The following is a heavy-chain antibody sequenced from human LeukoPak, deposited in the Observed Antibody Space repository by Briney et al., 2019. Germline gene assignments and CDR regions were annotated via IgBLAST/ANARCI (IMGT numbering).Heavy chain of an antibody. V-gene: IGHV4-39*01. CDR1: GGSISSSSYH. J-gene: IGHJ4*02. CDR3: ATYISSSGYFDY. CDR2: IFYSGTT. Sequence: PSESLSLTCTVSGGSISSSSYHWGWIPQPPGKGLEWIVSIFYSGTTYYNPSLKSRVTISVDTSKNQFSPKLSSVTAADTAVYYCATYISSSGYFDYWGQGTLVTVSS. D-gene: IGHD6-6*01.